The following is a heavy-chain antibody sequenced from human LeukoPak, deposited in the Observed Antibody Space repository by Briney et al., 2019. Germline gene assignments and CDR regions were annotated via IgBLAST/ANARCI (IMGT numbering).Heavy chain of an antibody. Sequence: ASVKVSCKASGYTFTSYGISWVRQAPGQGLEWMGWISAYNGNTNYAQKLQGRVTMTTDTSTSTAYMELRSLGSDDTAVYYCARYCSGGSCYSNYYGMDVWGQGTTVTVSS. CDR2: ISAYNGNT. D-gene: IGHD2-15*01. CDR1: GYTFTSYG. J-gene: IGHJ6*02. V-gene: IGHV1-18*01. CDR3: ARYCSGGSCYSNYYGMDV.